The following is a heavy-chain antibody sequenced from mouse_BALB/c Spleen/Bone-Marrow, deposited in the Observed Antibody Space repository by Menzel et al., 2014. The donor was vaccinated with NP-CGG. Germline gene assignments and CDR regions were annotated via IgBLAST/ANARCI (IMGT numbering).Heavy chain of an antibody. CDR2: ISDGGSYT. Sequence: EVNVVESGGGLVKPGGSLKLSCAASEFTFSDYYMYWVRQTPEKRLEWVATISDGGSYTYYPDSVKGRFTISRDNAKNNLYLQMSSLKSEDTAMYYCARGSSYFDYWGQGTTLTVSS. CDR3: ARGSSYFDY. CDR1: EFTFSDYY. J-gene: IGHJ2*01. V-gene: IGHV5-4*02. D-gene: IGHD1-1*01.